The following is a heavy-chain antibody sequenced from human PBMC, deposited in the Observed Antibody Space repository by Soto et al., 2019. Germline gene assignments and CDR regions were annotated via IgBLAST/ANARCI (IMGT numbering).Heavy chain of an antibody. CDR3: ASRFVDSATGYFDR. V-gene: IGHV4-30-2*01. CDR2: IYHSGST. CDR1: GGSIINGNYS. Sequence: SETLSLTCLVSGGSIINGNYSWTWIRQPPGKALEWIGYIYHSGSTYYNPSLRSRVTLSVDRSKNQFSLNMKSMTAADTAVYYCASRFVDSATGYFDRWGQGTLVTVSS. D-gene: IGHD5-12*01. J-gene: IGHJ4*02.